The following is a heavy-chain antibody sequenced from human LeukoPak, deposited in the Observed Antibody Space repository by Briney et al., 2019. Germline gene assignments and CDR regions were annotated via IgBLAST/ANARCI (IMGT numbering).Heavy chain of an antibody. CDR2: ISGSGSST. Sequence: GGSLRLSCVASGFTFSSSAMNWIRQAPGKGLEWVSIISGSGSSTYYGDSVKGRLTISRDNSMNTLYLEMTSLRAEDTALYYCAKDGDYSNPYFDYWGQGTLVTVSS. D-gene: IGHD4-11*01. CDR3: AKDGDYSNPYFDY. J-gene: IGHJ4*02. CDR1: GFTFSSSA. V-gene: IGHV3-23*01.